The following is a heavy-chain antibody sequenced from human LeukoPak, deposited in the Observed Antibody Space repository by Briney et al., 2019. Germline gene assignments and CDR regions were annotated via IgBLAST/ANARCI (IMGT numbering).Heavy chain of an antibody. V-gene: IGHV3-21*01. Sequence: GGSLRLSCAASGFTFSSYSMNWVRQAPGKGLEWASSISSSSSYIYYADSVKGRFTISRDNAKNSLYLQMNSLRAEDTAVYYCARVPVTGAFDIWGQGTMVTVSS. CDR2: ISSSSSYI. J-gene: IGHJ3*02. CDR3: ARVPVTGAFDI. D-gene: IGHD4-17*01. CDR1: GFTFSSYS.